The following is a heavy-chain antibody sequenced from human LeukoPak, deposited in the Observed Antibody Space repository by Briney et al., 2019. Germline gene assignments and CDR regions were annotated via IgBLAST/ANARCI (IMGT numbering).Heavy chain of an antibody. V-gene: IGHV3-30*18. D-gene: IGHD3-22*01. CDR3: AKTMNFYDNTAVDY. CDR2: ISYDGSNK. J-gene: IGHJ4*02. Sequence: GRSLRLSCAASGFTFSSYGMHWVRQAPGKGLEWVAVISYDGSNKYYADSVKGRFTISRDNSKNTLYLQMNNLRAEDTAVYYCAKTMNFYDNTAVDYWGQGTLVTVSS. CDR1: GFTFSSYG.